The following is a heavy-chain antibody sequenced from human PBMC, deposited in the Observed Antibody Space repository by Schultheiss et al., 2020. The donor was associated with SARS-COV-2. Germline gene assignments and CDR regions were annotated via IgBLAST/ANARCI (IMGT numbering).Heavy chain of an antibody. CDR2: INPNSGGT. V-gene: IGHV1-2*02. CDR1: GYTFTGYY. Sequence: ASVKVSCKASGYTFTGYYIHWVRQAPGQGLEWMGWINPNSGGTKYAQKFQGRVAMTSDTSISTAYMELSRLRSDDTAVYYCALITFGGVIVPDLDYWGQGTLVTVSS. J-gene: IGHJ4*02. D-gene: IGHD3-16*02. CDR3: ALITFGGVIVPDLDY.